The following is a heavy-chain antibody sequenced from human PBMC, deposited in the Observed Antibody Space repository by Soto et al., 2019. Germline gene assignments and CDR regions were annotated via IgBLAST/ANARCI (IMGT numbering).Heavy chain of an antibody. J-gene: IGHJ4*02. CDR3: ARGGSGWGYFEY. CDR2: INVYNGNT. V-gene: IGHV1-18*01. CDR1: GYIFNTYG. D-gene: IGHD6-19*01. Sequence: QVQLVQSGAEVKNSGASVKVSCKTSGYIFNTYGISWVRQAPGQGLEWMGWINVYNGNTNYAQRVQGRVTMTTDTSTSTAHMELRSLRSDDTAVYYCARGGSGWGYFEYWGQGTLVTISS.